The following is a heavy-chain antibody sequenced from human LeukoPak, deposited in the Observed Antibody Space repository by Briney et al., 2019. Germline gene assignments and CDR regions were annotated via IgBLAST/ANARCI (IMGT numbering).Heavy chain of an antibody. CDR3: ARSSYSSGCYFWGVESFQD. Sequence: PSETLSLTCTVSGGSISSYYWSWIRQPPGKGLEWIGYIYYSGSTNYNPSLKSRVTISVDTSKNQFSLKLSSVTAADTAVYYCARSSYSSGCYFWGVESFQDGGQGPLATVS. D-gene: IGHD6-25*01. J-gene: IGHJ1*01. V-gene: IGHV4-59*01. CDR1: GGSISSYY. CDR2: IYYSGST.